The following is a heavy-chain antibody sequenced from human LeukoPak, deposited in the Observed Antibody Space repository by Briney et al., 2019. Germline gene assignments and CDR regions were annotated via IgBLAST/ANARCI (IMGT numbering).Heavy chain of an antibody. V-gene: IGHV1-2*02. Sequence: GASVKVSCKASGYTFTGYYMHWVRQAPGQGLEWMGWTNPNSGGTNYAQKFQGRVTMTRDTSISTAYMELSRLRSDDTAVYYCARGGQDIVVEDAFDIWGQGTMVAVSS. CDR3: ARGGQDIVVEDAFDI. J-gene: IGHJ3*02. CDR2: TNPNSGGT. D-gene: IGHD2-15*01. CDR1: GYTFTGYY.